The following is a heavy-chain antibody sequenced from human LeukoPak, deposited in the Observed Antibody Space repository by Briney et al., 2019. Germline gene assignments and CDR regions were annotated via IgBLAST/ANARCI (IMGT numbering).Heavy chain of an antibody. V-gene: IGHV1-46*01. CDR3: ARSYYDFWNDY. J-gene: IGHJ4*02. D-gene: IGHD3-3*01. CDR2: INPSGGST. CDR1: GYTFTDFY. Sequence: ASVKVSCKASGYTFTDFYMHWVRQAPGQGLEWMGIINPSGGSTSYAQKFQGRVTMTRDTSTSTVYMELSSLRSEDTAVYYCARSYYDFWNDYWGQGTLVTVSS.